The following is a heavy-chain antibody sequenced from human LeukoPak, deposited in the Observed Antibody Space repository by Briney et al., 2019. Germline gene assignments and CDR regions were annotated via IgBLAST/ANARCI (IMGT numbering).Heavy chain of an antibody. J-gene: IGHJ4*02. D-gene: IGHD6-19*01. Sequence: SETLSLTCTVPGGSISSRSHWWGWLRQPPGKGLEWLGSIYYSGTSYYKLTPKSRVTMSVDASKTQYSLMLISVTAADTAVDYCARWSGSEGIYFDYWGEGTVVTVSS. CDR2: IYYSGTS. V-gene: IGHV4-39*01. CDR3: ARWSGSEGIYFDY. CDR1: GGSISSRSHW.